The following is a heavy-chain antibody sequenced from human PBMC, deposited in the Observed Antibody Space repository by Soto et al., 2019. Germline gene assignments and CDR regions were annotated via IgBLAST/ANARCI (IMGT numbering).Heavy chain of an antibody. Sequence: ASVKVSCKASGYTFTSYDINWVRQATGQGLEWMGWMNPNSANTGYAQKFQGRVTMTRNTSTSTAYMELSSLRSEDTAVYYCARSSHGWLFDYWGQGTLVTVSS. V-gene: IGHV1-8*01. CDR1: GYTFTSYD. J-gene: IGHJ4*02. D-gene: IGHD3-22*01. CDR2: MNPNSANT. CDR3: ARSSHGWLFDY.